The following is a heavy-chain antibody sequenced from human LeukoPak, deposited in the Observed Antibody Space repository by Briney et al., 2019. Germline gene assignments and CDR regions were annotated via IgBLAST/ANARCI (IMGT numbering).Heavy chain of an antibody. J-gene: IGHJ3*02. CDR2: VYYSGST. V-gene: IGHV4-59*01. Sequence: SETLSLTCTVSGGSISSYFWSWIRQPPGNGLEWMGYVYYSGSTNYNPSLKSRVTISVDTSKKQFSLKLSSATAADTAVYYCARVLDLSKRGLDAFDIWGQGTMVTVSS. CDR1: GGSISSYF. D-gene: IGHD3-16*01. CDR3: ARVLDLSKRGLDAFDI.